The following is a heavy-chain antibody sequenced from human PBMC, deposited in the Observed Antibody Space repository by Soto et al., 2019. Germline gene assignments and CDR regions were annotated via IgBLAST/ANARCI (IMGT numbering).Heavy chain of an antibody. CDR2: IKQDGSEK. CDR1: GFTFSSYW. Sequence: EVQLVESGGGLVQPGGSLRLSCAASGFTFSSYWMSWVRQAPGKGLEWVANIKQDGSEKYYVDSVKGRFTITRDNAKNSQYLQRNNRRAEATAVNYGASLLGSMEPNCCDPRGQGTLVTVSS. V-gene: IGHV3-7*01. J-gene: IGHJ5*02. CDR3: ASLLGSMEPNCCDP. D-gene: IGHD1-1*01.